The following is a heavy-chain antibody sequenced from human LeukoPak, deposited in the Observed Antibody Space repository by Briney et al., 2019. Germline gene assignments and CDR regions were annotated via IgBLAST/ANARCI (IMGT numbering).Heavy chain of an antibody. Sequence: ASVKVSCKASGYTFTSYDINWVRQATGQGLEWMGWMNPNSGNTGYAQKFQGRVTMTRNTSISTAYMELSSLRSEDAAVYYCARRSGPYSSSWYEYWGQGTLVTVSS. V-gene: IGHV1-8*01. D-gene: IGHD6-13*01. J-gene: IGHJ4*02. CDR3: ARRSGPYSSSWYEY. CDR1: GYTFTSYD. CDR2: MNPNSGNT.